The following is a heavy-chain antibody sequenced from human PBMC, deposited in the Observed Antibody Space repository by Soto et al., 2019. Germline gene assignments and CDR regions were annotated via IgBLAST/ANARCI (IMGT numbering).Heavy chain of an antibody. D-gene: IGHD3-16*01. V-gene: IGHV3-48*02. CDR1: GIAFNSHT. Sequence: PVGSLRLSCVASGIAFNSHTMYWVRQPPGKGLEWVSYISTSGSTTNYADSVRGRFTISRDNARNSLSLQMNGLRDEDTAVYYCARGRTDYAYFESWGQGTLVTVSS. J-gene: IGHJ4*02. CDR3: ARGRTDYAYFES. CDR2: ISTSGSTT.